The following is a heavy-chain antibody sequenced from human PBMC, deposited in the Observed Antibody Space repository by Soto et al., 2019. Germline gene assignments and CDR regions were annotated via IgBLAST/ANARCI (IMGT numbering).Heavy chain of an antibody. Sequence: ASVKVSCKASGYTFTSYDINWVRQATGQGLEWMGWMNPNSGNTGYAQKFQGRVTMTRNTSISTAYMELSSLRSEDTAVYYCARVPSYCSSTSCYTVGYYWGQGTLVTVSS. J-gene: IGHJ4*02. V-gene: IGHV1-8*01. CDR3: ARVPSYCSSTSCYTVGYY. CDR1: GYTFTSYD. D-gene: IGHD2-2*02. CDR2: MNPNSGNT.